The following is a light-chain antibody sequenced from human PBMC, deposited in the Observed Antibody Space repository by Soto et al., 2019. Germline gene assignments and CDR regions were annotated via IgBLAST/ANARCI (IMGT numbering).Light chain of an antibody. J-gene: IGKJ1*01. CDR3: QQSYSTPWT. V-gene: IGKV1-39*01. CDR1: QSISNY. Sequence: EIQMTQSPSSLSASVGDRVTIPCRASQSISNYLSWYQQIPGKPPTLLIFAASTLRSGVSSWFSGSGSGTDFTITISSLQPEDFATYCCQQSYSTPWTFGQGTNVEIK. CDR2: AAS.